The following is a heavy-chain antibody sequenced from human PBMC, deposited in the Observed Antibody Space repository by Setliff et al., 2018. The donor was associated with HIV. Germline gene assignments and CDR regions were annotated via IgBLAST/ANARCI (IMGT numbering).Heavy chain of an antibody. J-gene: IGHJ4*02. CDR1: GYTFTGYN. CDR3: ARKGSGSSFDFEY. V-gene: IGHV1-46*01. D-gene: IGHD3-10*01. CDR2: INPGSGAT. Sequence: ASVKVSCKASGYTFTGYNLHWLRQAPGQGLEWMGVINPGSGATIYAQRFQGRLTMTRDTSTSTVYMELSSLRSEDTAVYYCARKGSGSSFDFEYWGQGTLVTVSS.